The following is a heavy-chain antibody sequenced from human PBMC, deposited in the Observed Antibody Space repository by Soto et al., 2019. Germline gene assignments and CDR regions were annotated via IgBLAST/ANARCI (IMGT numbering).Heavy chain of an antibody. CDR3: ARDSGGVVPAASYYYYGMDV. CDR2: INAGNGNT. CDR1: GYTFTSYA. D-gene: IGHD2-2*01. J-gene: IGHJ6*02. Sequence: ASVKVSCKASGYTFTSYAMRWVRQAPGQRLEWMGWINAGNGNTKYSQKFQGRVTITRDTSASTAYMELSSLRSEDTAVYYCARDSGGVVPAASYYYYGMDVWGQGTTVTVSS. V-gene: IGHV1-3*01.